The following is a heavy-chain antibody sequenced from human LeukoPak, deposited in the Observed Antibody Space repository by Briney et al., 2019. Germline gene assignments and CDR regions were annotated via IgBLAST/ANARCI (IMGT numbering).Heavy chain of an antibody. CDR3: ARYNYWSFDY. V-gene: IGHV3-7*02. D-gene: IGHD5-24*01. CDR2: IKPDGSER. J-gene: IGHJ4*02. Sequence: PGRSLRLSCAASEFSFSIFWMSWVRQAPGKGLEWVANIKPDGSERYYVDSVKGRFTISRDNAKNSLFLQMDSLRAEDTALYYCARYNYWSFDYWGQGTLVTVSS. CDR1: EFSFSIFW.